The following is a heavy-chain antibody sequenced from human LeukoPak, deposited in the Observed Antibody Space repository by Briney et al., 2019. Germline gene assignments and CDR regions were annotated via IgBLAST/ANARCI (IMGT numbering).Heavy chain of an antibody. V-gene: IGHV3-30*18. CDR1: GFTFSIYG. CDR3: AKDLAYYFDY. Sequence: PGRSLRLSCAASGFTFSIYGMHWVRQAPGKGLEWVAVILYDGSNKYYADSVKGRFTISRDNSKNTLYLQMNSLRAEDTAVYYCAKDLAYYFDYWGQGTLVTVSS. D-gene: IGHD3-3*02. CDR2: ILYDGSNK. J-gene: IGHJ4*02.